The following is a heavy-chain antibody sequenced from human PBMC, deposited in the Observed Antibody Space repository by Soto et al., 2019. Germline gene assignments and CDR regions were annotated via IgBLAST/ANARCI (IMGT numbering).Heavy chain of an antibody. Sequence: VGSLRLSCAASGFAFSSYAMSWVRQAPGKGLEWVSAISGSGGSTYYADSVKGRFTISRDNSKNTLYLQMNSLRAEDTAVYYCAAPSDPGCSSTSCYSYYYYGMDVWGQGTTVTVSS. CDR3: AAPSDPGCSSTSCYSYYYYGMDV. D-gene: IGHD2-2*01. V-gene: IGHV3-23*01. CDR2: ISGSGGST. J-gene: IGHJ6*02. CDR1: GFAFSSYA.